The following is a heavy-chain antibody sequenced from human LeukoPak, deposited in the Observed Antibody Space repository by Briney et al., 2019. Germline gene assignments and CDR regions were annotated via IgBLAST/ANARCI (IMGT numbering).Heavy chain of an antibody. V-gene: IGHV1-2*06. CDR1: GYTLTEYD. CDR3: ARGYYDFWNSYSFSRHIYFDP. CDR2: INPKNGER. Sequence: ASVKVSCKASGYTLTEYDVHWVRQAPGNGLEWMGRINPKNGEREYGQRFQGRVTMTRDTSISTVYMELDSLTSDDTAVYYCARGYYDFWNSYSFSRHIYFDPWGQGTLVTVSS. J-gene: IGHJ5*02. D-gene: IGHD3-3*01.